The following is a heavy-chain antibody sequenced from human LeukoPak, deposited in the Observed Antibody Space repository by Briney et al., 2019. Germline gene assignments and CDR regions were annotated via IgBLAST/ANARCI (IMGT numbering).Heavy chain of an antibody. CDR2: INHRGRT. CDR3: ARAYYYDSSGYYYRVDAFDI. CDR1: GGSFSGYY. V-gene: IGHV4-34*01. D-gene: IGHD3-22*01. Sequence: SEPLSLTCAVYGGSFSGYYWSWIRQPPGKGLEWIGEINHRGRTRHNPSLKSRVTISVDTSKNQFSLQLSSVTAADTAVYYCARAYYYDSSGYYYRVDAFDIWGQGTMVTVSS. J-gene: IGHJ3*02.